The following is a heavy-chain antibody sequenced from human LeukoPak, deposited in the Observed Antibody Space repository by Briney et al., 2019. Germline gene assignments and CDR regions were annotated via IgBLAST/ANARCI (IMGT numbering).Heavy chain of an antibody. CDR2: ISSSNTYL. CDR3: ARLDISYSSSWFFDY. Sequence: PGGSLRLSCAASGFTFSSYSMNWVRQAPGKGLEWVSSISSSNTYLYYADSVKGRFTISRDNGKNSLYLQMNSLRAEDTAVYYCARLDISYSSSWFFDYWGQGTLVTVSS. V-gene: IGHV3-21*04. J-gene: IGHJ4*02. D-gene: IGHD6-13*01. CDR1: GFTFSSYS.